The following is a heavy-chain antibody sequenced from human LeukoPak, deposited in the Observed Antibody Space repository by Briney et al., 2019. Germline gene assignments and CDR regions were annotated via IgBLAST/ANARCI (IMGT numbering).Heavy chain of an antibody. Sequence: PSETLSLTCTVSGDSISSYYWSWIRQPPGKGLEWIGYIYHSGSTNYNPSLKSRVTISADTSKDPFSLKLASVTAAGTAVYYCATGYSSTWYYFDYWGQGTLVTVSS. D-gene: IGHD6-13*01. J-gene: IGHJ4*02. CDR3: ATGYSSTWYYFDY. V-gene: IGHV4-59*01. CDR2: IYHSGST. CDR1: GDSISSYY.